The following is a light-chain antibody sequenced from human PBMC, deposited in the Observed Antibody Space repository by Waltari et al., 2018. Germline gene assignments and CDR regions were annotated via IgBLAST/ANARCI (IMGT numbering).Light chain of an antibody. V-gene: IGKV3D-15*01. CDR3: QQYYDWPPWT. Sequence: EIVMTQPPATLSVSPGARATLSCRSSQSVSGHLAWYQQKPGQAPRLIIHGAFTRATGIPARFSGSGSGTEFSLTISSLQSEDFGIYYCQQYYDWPPWTFGEGTKVEL. J-gene: IGKJ1*01. CDR1: QSVSGH. CDR2: GAF.